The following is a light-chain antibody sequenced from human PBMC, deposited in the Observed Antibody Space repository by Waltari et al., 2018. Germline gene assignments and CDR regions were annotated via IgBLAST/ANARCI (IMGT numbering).Light chain of an antibody. CDR1: NSNIGGIV. CDR3: ATWDDRLTGVV. CDR2: SNT. Sequence: QSALTQPPSASGTPGQPLTISCSGGNSNIGGIVVTWYQQVPGTAPKLLIYSNTYRPSGVPDRFSGSKSGTSASLAISGLQSDDEGDYYCATWDDRLTGVVFGGGTQVTVL. V-gene: IGLV1-44*01. J-gene: IGLJ2*01.